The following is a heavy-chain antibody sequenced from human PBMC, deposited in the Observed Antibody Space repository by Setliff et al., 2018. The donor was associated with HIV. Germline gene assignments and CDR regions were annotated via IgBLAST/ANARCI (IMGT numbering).Heavy chain of an antibody. J-gene: IGHJ6*02. D-gene: IGHD4-4*01. V-gene: IGHV3-48*03. CDR3: ARDDSNYRQHGMDV. CDR2: ITSGGST. Sequence: PGGSLRLSCAASGFTFSSYAMSWVRQTPEKGLEWVSIITSGGSTYYADSVKGRFTISRGNAKNSLYLQMNSLRAEDTAVYYCARDDSNYRQHGMDVWGQGTTVTVSS. CDR1: GFTFSSYA.